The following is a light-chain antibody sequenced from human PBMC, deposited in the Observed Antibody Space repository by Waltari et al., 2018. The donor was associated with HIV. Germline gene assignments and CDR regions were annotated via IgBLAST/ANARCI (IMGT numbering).Light chain of an antibody. Sequence: QSALTQPPSMSGSPGQSITTHCPASSLDLRLYAFLSWYTHLPNTPPQLIIYGVDRRPPGITSRFSASKSGDVASLTISGLQAEDEADYYCTSHTLTRILLFGGGTRLTVL. CDR3: TSHTLTRILL. J-gene: IGLJ3*02. CDR1: SLDLRLYAF. CDR2: GVD. V-gene: IGLV2-14*01.